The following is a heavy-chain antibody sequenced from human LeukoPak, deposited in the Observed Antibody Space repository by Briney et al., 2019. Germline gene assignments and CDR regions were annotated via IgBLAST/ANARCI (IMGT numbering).Heavy chain of an antibody. CDR2: IYHSGST. CDR3: ATYINTGYYDMDV. Sequence: SGTLSLTCAVSGGSISSSNWWRWVRQPPGKGLEWIGEIYHSGSTNYNPSPKSRVTISVDKSNNQFSLRLSSVTAADTAVYYCATYINTGYYDMDVWGQGTTVTVSS. D-gene: IGHD1-1*01. V-gene: IGHV4-4*02. J-gene: IGHJ6*01. CDR1: GGSISSSNW.